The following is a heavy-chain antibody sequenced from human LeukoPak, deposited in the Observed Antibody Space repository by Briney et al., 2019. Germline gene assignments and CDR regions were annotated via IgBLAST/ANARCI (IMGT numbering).Heavy chain of an antibody. Sequence: SETLSLTCTVSGGSISSRPYYWGWVRQPPGKGLEWIGTISYSGTTYYNPSLKSRVTISVDTSKNQFSLKLSSVTAADTAVYYCARVFDSGSQAYFYYMDVWGKGTTVTISS. CDR1: GGSISSRPYY. CDR2: ISYSGTT. CDR3: ARVFDSGSQAYFYYMDV. J-gene: IGHJ6*03. V-gene: IGHV4-39*07. D-gene: IGHD3-10*01.